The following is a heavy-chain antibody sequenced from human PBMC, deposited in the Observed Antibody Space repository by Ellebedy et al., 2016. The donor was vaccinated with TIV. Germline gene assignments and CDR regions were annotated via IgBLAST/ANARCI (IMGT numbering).Heavy chain of an antibody. D-gene: IGHD2-21*02. CDR3: VRALKYCGGDCTYKFDF. CDR1: GFSLTNIIMG. CDR2: IFSNDEK. J-gene: IGHJ4*02. V-gene: IGHV2-26*01. Sequence: SGPTLVKPKETLTLTCTVSGFSLTNIIMGVSWIRQPPGKALEWLAHIFSNDEKSYSTALEARLSISKDTAKSQVVLTVASMDHVDTATYYCVRALKYCGGDCTYKFDFWGQGALVTVSS.